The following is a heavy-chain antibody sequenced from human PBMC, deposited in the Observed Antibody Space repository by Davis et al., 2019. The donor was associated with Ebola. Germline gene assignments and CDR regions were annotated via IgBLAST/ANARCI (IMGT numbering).Heavy chain of an antibody. CDR1: GYTFTSYG. CDR2: INPSGGST. D-gene: IGHD3-10*01. CDR3: ARGVDGFYGSGAYYYMDY. Sequence: ASVKVSCKASGYTFTSYGISWVRQAPGQGLEWMGIINPSGGSTSYAQKFQGRVTMTRDTSTSTAYMELSSLRSEDTAVYYCARGVDGFYGSGAYYYMDYWGQGTLVTVSS. J-gene: IGHJ4*02. V-gene: IGHV1-46*01.